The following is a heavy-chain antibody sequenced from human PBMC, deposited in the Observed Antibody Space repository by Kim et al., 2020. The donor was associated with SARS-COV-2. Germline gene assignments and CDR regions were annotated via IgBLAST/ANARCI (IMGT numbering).Heavy chain of an antibody. D-gene: IGHD6-13*01. J-gene: IGHJ4*02. Sequence: PSLKSRLNISVDTSKNQFSLKLRSVTAADTAVYYCARIRRSWYFSGEDYWGQGTLVTVSS. CDR3: ARIRRSWYFSGEDY. V-gene: IGHV4-34*01.